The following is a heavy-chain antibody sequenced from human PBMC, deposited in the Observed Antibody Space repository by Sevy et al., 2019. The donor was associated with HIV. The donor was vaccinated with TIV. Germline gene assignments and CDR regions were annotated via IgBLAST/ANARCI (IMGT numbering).Heavy chain of an antibody. J-gene: IGHJ4*02. D-gene: IGHD3-10*01. V-gene: IGHV6-1*01. CDR1: GDSVSTYSAA. CDR3: ARESRWFFFHFDY. CDR2: TYYKSKWYN. Sequence: KQSQTLSLTCAISGDSVSTYSAAWNWIRQSPSGGLEWLGRTYYKSKWYNDYALSVKSRISINPDTLKNQISLQLNSVTPEDTAVYYCARESRWFFFHFDYWGQGTLVTVSS.